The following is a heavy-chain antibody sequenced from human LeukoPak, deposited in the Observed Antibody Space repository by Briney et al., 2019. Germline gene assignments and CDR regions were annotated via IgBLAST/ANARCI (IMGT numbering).Heavy chain of an antibody. D-gene: IGHD6-19*01. V-gene: IGHV4-59*08. CDR1: GGSISSYY. J-gene: IGHJ4*01. Sequence: PSETLSLTCTVSGGSISSYYWSWIREPTGKGLEWIGYIYYSGITNYNPSLKSRVTISLDTSKNHFSLKLTSVTAADTAVYYCARRGSSGWYADFDYWGHGTLVTVSS. CDR2: IYYSGIT. CDR3: ARRGSSGWYADFDY.